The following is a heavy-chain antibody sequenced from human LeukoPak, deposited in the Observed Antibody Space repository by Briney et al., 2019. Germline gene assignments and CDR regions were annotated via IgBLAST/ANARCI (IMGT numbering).Heavy chain of an antibody. D-gene: IGHD3-3*01. CDR1: GGSISSSSYY. Sequence: SETLSLTCTVSGGSISSSSYYWGWIRQPPGKGLERIGSIYYSGSTYYNPSLKSRVTISVDTSKNQFSLKLSSVTAADTAVYYCARATYYDFWSGYPDYWGQGTLVTVSS. V-gene: IGHV4-39*01. J-gene: IGHJ4*02. CDR3: ARATYYDFWSGYPDY. CDR2: IYYSGST.